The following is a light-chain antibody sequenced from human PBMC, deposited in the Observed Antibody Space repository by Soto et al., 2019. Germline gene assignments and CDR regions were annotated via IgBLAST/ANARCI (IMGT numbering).Light chain of an antibody. Sequence: DIQMTQSPSTLSASVGDRVTITCRASQSISSWLAWYQQKPGKAPKLLIYDASSLEGGVPSRFSGSGSVTEFTLPISSLQPDDLATYDCQQYNSYSYTFGQGTKLEIK. CDR2: DAS. V-gene: IGKV1-5*01. CDR1: QSISSW. J-gene: IGKJ2*01. CDR3: QQYNSYSYT.